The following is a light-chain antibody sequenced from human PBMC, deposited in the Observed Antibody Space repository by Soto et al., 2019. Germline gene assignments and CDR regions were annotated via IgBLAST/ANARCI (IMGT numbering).Light chain of an antibody. Sequence: EIVLTQSPGTLSLSPGERATLSCRASQSVSSSYLAWYQQKPGQAPRLLIYGASSRATCIPDRFSGSGSGTDFPLTISRLEPEDFAVYYCQQYGSSLFGPGTKVDIK. CDR2: GAS. CDR1: QSVSSSY. V-gene: IGKV3-20*01. CDR3: QQYGSSL. J-gene: IGKJ3*01.